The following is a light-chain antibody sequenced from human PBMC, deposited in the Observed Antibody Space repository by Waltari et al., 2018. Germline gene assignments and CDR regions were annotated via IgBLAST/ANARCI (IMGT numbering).Light chain of an antibody. J-gene: IGLJ3*02. Sequence: QTLLTQEPSISVSSGGTVTLNCGLTSRSVTTTHYASWYRQTPGQAPRTLSHNTDTRSSGGPDRFSGSILGNKAALTITGAQADDESDYYCVLYMGSVVFGGGTKLTVL. CDR2: NTD. CDR1: SRSVTTTHY. V-gene: IGLV8-61*01. CDR3: VLYMGSVV.